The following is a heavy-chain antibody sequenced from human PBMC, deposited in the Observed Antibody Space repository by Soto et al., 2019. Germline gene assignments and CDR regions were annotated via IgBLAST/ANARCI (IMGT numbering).Heavy chain of an antibody. CDR2: IYHSGST. V-gene: IGHV4-30-2*01. CDR3: ARGLLREQQLVTTFDY. Sequence: SETLSLTCAVSGGSISSGGYSWSWIRQPPGKGLEWIGYIYHSGSTYYNPSLKSRVTISVDRSKNQFSLKLSSVTAADTAVYYCARGLLREQQLVTTFDYWGQGTLVPVSP. D-gene: IGHD6-13*01. J-gene: IGHJ4*02. CDR1: GGSISSGGYS.